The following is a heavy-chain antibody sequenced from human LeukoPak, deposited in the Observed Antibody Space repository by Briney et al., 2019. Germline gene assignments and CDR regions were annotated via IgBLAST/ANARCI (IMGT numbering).Heavy chain of an antibody. CDR3: ATSESQTRFDY. D-gene: IGHD1/OR15-1a*01. Sequence: GESLKISCKGSEDSFTNYWIGWVRQMPGKGLEWIGIIFPGDSDTTYSPSLQGQVTISADKSINTAYLQWSSLRASDTAMYYCATSESQTRFDYWGQGTPVTVSS. CDR1: EDSFTNYW. CDR2: IFPGDSDT. V-gene: IGHV5-51*01. J-gene: IGHJ4*02.